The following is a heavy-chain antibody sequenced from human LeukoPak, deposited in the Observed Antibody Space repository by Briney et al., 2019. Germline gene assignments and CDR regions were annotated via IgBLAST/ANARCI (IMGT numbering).Heavy chain of an antibody. Sequence: PGRSLRLSCTASGFTFGDHAMSWVRQAPGKGLEWVGFIRSKTCRGTTEYAASVKGRFTISRDDSKSIAYLQMDSLKIEDTAVYYCSREPIELWLYYGMDVWGQGTTVTVSS. CDR2: IRSKTCRGTT. CDR3: SREPIELWLYYGMDV. CDR1: GFTFGDHA. D-gene: IGHD3-16*01. J-gene: IGHJ6*02. V-gene: IGHV3-49*04.